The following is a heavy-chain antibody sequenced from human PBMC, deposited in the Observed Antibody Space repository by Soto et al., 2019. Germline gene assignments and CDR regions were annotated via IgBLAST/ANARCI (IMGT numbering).Heavy chain of an antibody. J-gene: IGHJ5*02. CDR2: MNPNSGDT. Sequence: RASVKVSCKASGYTFTSFDMNWVRQATGQGLEWMGWMNPNSGDTGYAQKFQGRVTMTRDTSISTAYMELSSLRSEDTAVYYCGSGSGVAATYNWFDPRGQG. V-gene: IGHV1-8*01. CDR3: GSGSGVAATYNWFDP. CDR1: GYTFTSFD. D-gene: IGHD2-15*01.